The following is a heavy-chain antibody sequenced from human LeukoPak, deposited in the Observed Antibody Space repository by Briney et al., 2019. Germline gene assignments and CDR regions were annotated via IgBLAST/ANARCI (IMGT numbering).Heavy chain of an antibody. V-gene: IGHV1-18*01. CDR3: ARRGYPVYYYYMDV. J-gene: IGHJ6*03. D-gene: IGHD5-12*01. Sequence: GASVKVSCKASGYSFTGYGISWVRQAPGQGLEWMGWISADNGKTNYAQKLQGRVTMTTDTSTTTAYMELRSLRSDDTAVYYCARRGYPVYYYYMDVWGKGTTVTISS. CDR2: ISADNGKT. CDR1: GYSFTGYG.